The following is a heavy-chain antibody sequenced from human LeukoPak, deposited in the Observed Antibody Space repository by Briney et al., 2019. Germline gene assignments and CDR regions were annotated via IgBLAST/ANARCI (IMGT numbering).Heavy chain of an antibody. CDR3: ARSFGCSSTSCYDGPDV. Sequence: AASVKVSCKSSGYTFTGYYMRWVRQAPGQGLEWMGWINPNSGGTNYAQKFQGRVTMTRDTSISTAYMELSRLRSDDTAVYYCARSFGCSSTSCYDGPDVWGQGTTVTVSS. J-gene: IGHJ6*02. CDR2: INPNSGGT. D-gene: IGHD2-2*01. CDR1: GYTFTGYY. V-gene: IGHV1-2*02.